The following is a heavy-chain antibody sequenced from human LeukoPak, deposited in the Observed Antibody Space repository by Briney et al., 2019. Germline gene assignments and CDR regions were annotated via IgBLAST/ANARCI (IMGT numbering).Heavy chain of an antibody. CDR1: GYTFTGYY. D-gene: IGHD2-15*01. Sequence: ASVKVSCKASGYTFTGYYMHWVRQAPGQGLEWMGWINPNSGGSNYAQKFQGRVTMTRDTSISTAYMELSRLRSDDTAVYYCVRDIVVVVAATHLDYWGQGTLVTVSS. J-gene: IGHJ4*02. V-gene: IGHV1-2*02. CDR2: INPNSGGS. CDR3: VRDIVVVVAATHLDY.